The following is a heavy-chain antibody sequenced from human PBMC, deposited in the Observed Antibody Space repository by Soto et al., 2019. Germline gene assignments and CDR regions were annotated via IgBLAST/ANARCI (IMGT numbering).Heavy chain of an antibody. CDR1: GYTLTELS. CDR3: ARPAAPYYYDSSGYYYFDY. Sequence: GASVKVSCKVSGYTLTELSMHWVRQAPGKGLEWMGGFDPGDGSTSYAQKFQGRVTMTRDTSTNTVYTELSSLRSEDTAVYYCARPAAPYYYDSSGYYYFDYWGQGTLVTVSS. D-gene: IGHD3-22*01. J-gene: IGHJ4*02. V-gene: IGHV1-24*01. CDR2: FDPGDGST.